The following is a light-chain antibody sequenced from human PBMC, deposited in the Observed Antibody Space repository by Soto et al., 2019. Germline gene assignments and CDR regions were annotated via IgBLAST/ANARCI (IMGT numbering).Light chain of an antibody. CDR1: SSDVGAYNY. Sequence: QSALTQPPSASGSPGQSVSISCTGTSSDVGAYNYVSWYQQHPGKAPKLMIYDVSKRPSGVPERFSGSKSGNTASLTVSGLQAEDEADYYCSSYAGSVYVFGTATKVTVL. CDR2: DVS. CDR3: SSYAGSVYV. V-gene: IGLV2-8*01. J-gene: IGLJ1*01.